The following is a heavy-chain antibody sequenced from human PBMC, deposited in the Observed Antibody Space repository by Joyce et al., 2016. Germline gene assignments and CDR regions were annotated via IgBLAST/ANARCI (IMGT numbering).Heavy chain of an antibody. CDR2: INNSGVT. CDR3: ARSQWLAPLMY. D-gene: IGHD6-19*01. Sequence: QVQLQQWGAGLLKPSETLSRTCAVSGGPFRGFFWTWVRQPPGKGLEWIGAINNSGVTNYNPSLKTRVTLSVDTSKNQCSLKLTSLSAADTAVYYCARSQWLAPLMYWGQGTPVTVSS. J-gene: IGHJ4*02. CDR1: GGPFRGFF. V-gene: IGHV4-34*01.